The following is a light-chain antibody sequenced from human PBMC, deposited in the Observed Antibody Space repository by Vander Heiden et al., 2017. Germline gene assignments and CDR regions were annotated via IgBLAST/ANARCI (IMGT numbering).Light chain of an antibody. CDR2: EVI. CDR3: SSYTGRNSFV. V-gene: IGLV2-14*03. Sequence: QSALTPPASVSGSPGQSVTISCNETSRDVGDDNYVAWYQQHPGNAHKLMIYEVISRPSGVSDRFSGSKSGNTASPTISGRQEEDDGDYYYSSYTGRNSFVFGTGTKLTVL. J-gene: IGLJ1*01. CDR1: SRDVGDDNY.